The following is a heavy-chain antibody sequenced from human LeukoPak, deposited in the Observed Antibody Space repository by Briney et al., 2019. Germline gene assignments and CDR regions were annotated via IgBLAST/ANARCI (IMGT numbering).Heavy chain of an antibody. J-gene: IGHJ4*02. CDR1: GGSTGSDY. V-gene: IGHV4-59*12. CDR2: VYYSGVT. CDR3: ARDKLLGYCSGGSCHDRDY. D-gene: IGHD2-15*01. Sequence: SETLSLTCSVSGGSTGSDYWSWIRQPPGKGLEWIAYVYYSGVTSYNPSLKSRVAISIDTSKNQFSLNLTSVTAADTAVYYCARDKLLGYCSGGSCHDRDYWGQGTLVTVSS.